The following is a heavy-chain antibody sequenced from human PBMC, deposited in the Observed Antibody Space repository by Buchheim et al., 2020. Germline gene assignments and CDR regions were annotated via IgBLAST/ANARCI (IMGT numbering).Heavy chain of an antibody. V-gene: IGHV3-73*02. Sequence: EVQLVESGGGLVQPGGSLKVSCAASGFTFSGSAVHWVRQASGKGLEWVGRIRSKTNSYATTYAASVKGRFTISRDDSKNTAYLQMNSPKTEDTAVYYCTRSNDFWSAFDYWGQGTL. D-gene: IGHD3-3*01. CDR2: IRSKTNSYAT. CDR3: TRSNDFWSAFDY. CDR1: GFTFSGSA. J-gene: IGHJ4*02.